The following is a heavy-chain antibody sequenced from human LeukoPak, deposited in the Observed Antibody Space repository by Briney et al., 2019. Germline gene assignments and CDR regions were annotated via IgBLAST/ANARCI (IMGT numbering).Heavy chain of an antibody. CDR2: INPDGSIT. D-gene: IGHD3-9*01. Sequence: PGGSLRLSCAASGFTFSDYWIHWVRQAPGKGLVWVSRINPDGSITTYADSVKGRFTISRDNTKNTLYLQMNSLRDEDTAVYYCARSAYYGNTGYYQDFWGQGTLVTVSS. J-gene: IGHJ4*02. CDR3: ARSAYYGNTGYYQDF. CDR1: GFTFSDYW. V-gene: IGHV3-74*01.